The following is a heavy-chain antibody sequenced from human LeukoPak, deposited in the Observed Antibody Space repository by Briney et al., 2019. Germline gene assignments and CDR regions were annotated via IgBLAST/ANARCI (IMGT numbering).Heavy chain of an antibody. CDR2: FSAYSDNT. CDR1: GYTFRSHS. Sequence: ASVKVSCKASGYTFRSHSITWVRQAPGQGLEWMGWFSAYSDNTNYAQNFQGRVTMTADTSTSTAYMELRSLRSDDMAVYYCARSRGITTFGYYFDYWGQGTRVTVSS. V-gene: IGHV1-18*03. D-gene: IGHD3-16*01. J-gene: IGHJ4*02. CDR3: ARSRGITTFGYYFDY.